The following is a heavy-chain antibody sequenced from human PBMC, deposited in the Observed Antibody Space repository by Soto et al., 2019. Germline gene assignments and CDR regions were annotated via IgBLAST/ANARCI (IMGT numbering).Heavy chain of an antibody. J-gene: IGHJ6*02. D-gene: IGHD5-18*01. CDR3: AARGTAMARIYYYYYGMDV. CDR1: GGSISSSSYY. Sequence: SETLSLTCTVSGGSISSSSYYWGWIRQPPGKGLEWIGSIYYSGSTYYNPSLKSRVTISVDTSKNQFSLKLSSVTAADTAVYYCAARGTAMARIYYYYYGMDVWGQGTTVTVSS. V-gene: IGHV4-39*01. CDR2: IYYSGST.